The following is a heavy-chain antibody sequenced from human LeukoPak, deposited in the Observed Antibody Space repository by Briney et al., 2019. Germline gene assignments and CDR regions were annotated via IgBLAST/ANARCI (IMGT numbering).Heavy chain of an antibody. CDR2: IYYSGST. CDR1: GGSISSSSYY. V-gene: IGHV4-39*07. CDR3: ARGVTAMEDAFDI. J-gene: IGHJ3*02. D-gene: IGHD2-21*02. Sequence: SETLSLTCTVSGGSISSSSYYWGWIRQPPGKGLEWIGSIYYSGSTYYNPSLKSRVTISVDTSKNQFSLKLSSVTAADTAVYYCARGVTAMEDAFDIWGQGTMVTVSS.